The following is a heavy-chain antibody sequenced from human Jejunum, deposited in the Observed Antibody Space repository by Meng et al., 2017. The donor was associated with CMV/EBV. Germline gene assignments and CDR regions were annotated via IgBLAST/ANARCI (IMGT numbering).Heavy chain of an antibody. CDR3: ATLSGSHKGY. Sequence: SKASGYTFTGSYMPWVRQAPGQGLEWMGWIDPSSGGTNYAQKFQGRVTMTRDTSISTASMELSRLRSDDTAMYYCATLSGSHKGYWGQGTLVTVSS. CDR2: IDPSSGGT. J-gene: IGHJ4*02. V-gene: IGHV1-2*02. D-gene: IGHD1-26*01. CDR1: GYTFTGSY.